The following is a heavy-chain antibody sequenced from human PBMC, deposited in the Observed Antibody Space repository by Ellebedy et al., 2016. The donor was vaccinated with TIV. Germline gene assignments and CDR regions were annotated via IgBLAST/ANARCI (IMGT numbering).Heavy chain of an antibody. J-gene: IGHJ6*02. CDR3: AKDNADKAASIMGSGMDV. V-gene: IGHV3-9*01. CDR2: ISWNSGSI. D-gene: IGHD3-16*01. Sequence: SLKISCAASGFIFDDYAMHWVRQAPGKGLEWVSGISWNSGSIGYADSVKSRFTISRDNAKNSLYLQMKSLRAEDTALYYCAKDNADKAASIMGSGMDVWGQGTTVTVSS. CDR1: GFIFDDYA.